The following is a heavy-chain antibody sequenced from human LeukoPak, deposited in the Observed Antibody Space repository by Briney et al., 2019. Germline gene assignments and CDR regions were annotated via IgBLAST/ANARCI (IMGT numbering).Heavy chain of an antibody. D-gene: IGHD3-22*01. J-gene: IGHJ4*02. V-gene: IGHV4-34*01. Sequence: SETLSLTCAVYGGSFSGYYWSWIRQPPGKGLEWIGEVNHSGSTNYNPSLKSRVTISVDTSKNQFSLKLSSVTAADMAVYYCARDSGSIFDYWGQGTLVTVSS. CDR3: ARDSGSIFDY. CDR1: GGSFSGYY. CDR2: VNHSGST.